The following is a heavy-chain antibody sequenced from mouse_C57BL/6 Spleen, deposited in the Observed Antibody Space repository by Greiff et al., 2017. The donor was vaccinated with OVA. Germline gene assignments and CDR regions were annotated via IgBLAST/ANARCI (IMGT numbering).Heavy chain of an antibody. V-gene: IGHV1-4*01. D-gene: IGHD1-1*01. J-gene: IGHJ1*03. CDR2: INPSSGYT. CDR1: GYTFTSYT. CDR3: ARTTTVVAEYFDV. Sequence: QVQLQQSGAELARPGASVKMSCKASGYTFTSYTMHWVKQRPGQGLEWIGYINPSSGYTKYNQKFKDKATLTADKSSSTAYMQLSSLTSEDSAVYYCARTTTVVAEYFDVWGTGTTVTVSS.